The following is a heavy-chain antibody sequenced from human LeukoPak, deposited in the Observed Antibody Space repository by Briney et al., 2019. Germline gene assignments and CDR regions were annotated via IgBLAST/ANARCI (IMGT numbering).Heavy chain of an antibody. Sequence: SETLSLTCTVSGGSISSFYWSWIRQPPGKGLGWIGYFSYSGRTNYNPSLWSRVTISVDTSKNQFSLKLSSVTVADTALYYCSRQGHADAFDIWGQGTLVTVSS. CDR1: GGSISSFY. V-gene: IGHV4-59*08. J-gene: IGHJ3*02. CDR3: SRQGHADAFDI. CDR2: FSYSGRT.